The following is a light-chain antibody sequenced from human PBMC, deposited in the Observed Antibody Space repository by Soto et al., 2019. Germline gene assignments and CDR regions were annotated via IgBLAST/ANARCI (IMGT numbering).Light chain of an antibody. V-gene: IGLV2-14*01. J-gene: IGLJ1*01. CDR1: SSDVGAYDY. Sequence: QSVLTQPASVSGSPGQSITISCTGTSSDVGAYDYVSWYQQHPGKAPKFMIYEVANRPPGVSHRFSGSKSGNTASLTISGLQAEDEADYYCTSYTSSSTYVFGTGTQLTVL. CDR3: TSYTSSSTYV. CDR2: EVA.